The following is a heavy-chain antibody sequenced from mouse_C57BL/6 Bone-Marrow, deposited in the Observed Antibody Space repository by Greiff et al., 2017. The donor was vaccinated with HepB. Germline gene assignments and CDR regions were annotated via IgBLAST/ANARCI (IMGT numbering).Heavy chain of an antibody. D-gene: IGHD3-3*01. V-gene: IGHV5-17*01. CDR1: GFTFSDYG. CDR3: AREGDFAWFAY. CDR2: ISSGSSTI. J-gene: IGHJ3*01. Sequence: EVMLVDSGGGLVKPGGSLKLSCAASGFTFSDYGMHWVRQAPEKGLEWVAYISSGSSTIYYADTVKGRFTISRDNAKNTLFLQMTSLRSEDTAMYYCAREGDFAWFAYWGQGTLVTVSA.